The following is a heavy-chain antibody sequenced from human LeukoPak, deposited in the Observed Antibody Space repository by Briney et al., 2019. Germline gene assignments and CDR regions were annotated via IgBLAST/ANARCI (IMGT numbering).Heavy chain of an antibody. CDR3: ARDPVPAAGFDP. Sequence: VASVKVSCKASGGTFSSYAISWVRQAPGQGLEWMGRIIPILGIANYAQKFQGRVTITADKSTSTAYMELSSLRSEDTAVYYCARDPVPAAGFDPWGQGTLVTVSS. J-gene: IGHJ5*02. CDR2: IIPILGIA. CDR1: GGTFSSYA. D-gene: IGHD2-2*01. V-gene: IGHV1-69*04.